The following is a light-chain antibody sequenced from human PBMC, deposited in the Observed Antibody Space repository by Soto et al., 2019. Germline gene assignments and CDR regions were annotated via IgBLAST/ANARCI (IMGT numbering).Light chain of an antibody. J-gene: IGKJ5*01. CDR1: QSIGNH. Sequence: MDHSSSSPCGSVSDRVTIRWRASQSIGNHLNWYQQKPGKAPEFLIYAASKLHSGVPSRFSGSGSGTDFTLTVNSLQPEDRAAYYCQQRHSSPKAFGQGTRLDIK. CDR3: QQRHSSPKA. V-gene: IGKV1-39*01. CDR2: AAS.